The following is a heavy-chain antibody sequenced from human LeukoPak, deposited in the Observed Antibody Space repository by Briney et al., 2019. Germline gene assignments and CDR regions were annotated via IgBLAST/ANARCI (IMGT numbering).Heavy chain of an antibody. CDR3: ARGPDIAAQGYYMDV. J-gene: IGHJ6*03. D-gene: IGHD6-6*01. V-gene: IGHV3-48*04. CDR1: GFTFSSYA. CDR2: ISGSSSTI. Sequence: GGSLRLSCAASGFTFSSYAMHWVRQAPGKGLEWVSYISGSSSTIYYADSVKGRFTISRDNAKNSLYLQMNSLRAEDTAVYYCARGPDIAAQGYYMDVWGKGTTVTVSS.